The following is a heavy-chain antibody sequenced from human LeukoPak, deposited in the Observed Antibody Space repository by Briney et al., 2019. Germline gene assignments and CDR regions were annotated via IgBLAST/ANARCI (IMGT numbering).Heavy chain of an antibody. Sequence: GASVKVSCKASGGTFSSYAISWVRQAPGQGLEWMGRIIPIFGTANYAQKFQGRVTITTDESTSTAYMELSSLRSEDTAVYYCATERYDFWSGYYLRWGQGTLVTVSS. J-gene: IGHJ4*02. V-gene: IGHV1-69*05. CDR3: ATERYDFWSGYYLR. CDR1: GGTFSSYA. CDR2: IIPIFGTA. D-gene: IGHD3-3*01.